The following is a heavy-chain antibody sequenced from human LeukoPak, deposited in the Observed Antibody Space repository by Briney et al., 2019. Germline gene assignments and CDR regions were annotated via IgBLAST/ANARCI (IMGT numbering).Heavy chain of an antibody. CDR1: GFTFSSHA. V-gene: IGHV3-23*01. CDR3: AKDLTQVAGTTAGDY. CDR2: ISGSGGST. J-gene: IGHJ4*02. D-gene: IGHD6-19*01. Sequence: GGSLTHSCAASGFTFSSHAMSWLRPAPGKGLEWVSAISGSGGSTYYADSVKGRFTISRDNSKNTLYLQMNCLRAEDTAVYYCAKDLTQVAGTTAGDYWGQGTLVTVSS.